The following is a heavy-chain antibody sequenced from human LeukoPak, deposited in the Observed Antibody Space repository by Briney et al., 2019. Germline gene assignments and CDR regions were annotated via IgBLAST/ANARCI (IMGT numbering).Heavy chain of an antibody. CDR1: GFTFDDYA. V-gene: IGHV3-43D*03. D-gene: IGHD6-19*01. J-gene: IGHJ6*02. CDR2: ISWDGGST. CDR3: AKDISGNYYYGMDV. Sequence: PGGSLRLSCAASGFTFDDYAMHWVRQAPRKGLEWVSLISWDGGSTYYADSVKGRFTISRDNSKNSLYLQMNSLRAEDTALYYCAKDISGNYYYGMDVWGQGTTVTVSS.